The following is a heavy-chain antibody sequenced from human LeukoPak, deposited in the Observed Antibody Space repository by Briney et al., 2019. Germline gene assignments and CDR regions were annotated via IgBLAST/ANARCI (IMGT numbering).Heavy chain of an antibody. V-gene: IGHV4-39*07. CDR2: TYYSGST. CDR3: ARDRSSSWYRYNWFDP. J-gene: IGHJ5*02. Sequence: PSETLSLTCTVSGGSISSSSYYWGWIRQPPGKGLEGIGSTYYSGSTYYNPSLKSRVTISVDTAQNQFSLKLSSVTAADTAVYYCARDRSSSWYRYNWFDPWGQGTLVTVSS. CDR1: GGSISSSSYY. D-gene: IGHD6-13*01.